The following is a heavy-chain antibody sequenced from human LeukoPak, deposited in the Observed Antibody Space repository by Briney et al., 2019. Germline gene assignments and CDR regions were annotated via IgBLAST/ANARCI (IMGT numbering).Heavy chain of an antibody. J-gene: IGHJ5*02. CDR1: GFTFSGYS. CDR2: ISTSSDTI. V-gene: IGHV3-48*01. CDR3: ARETSAFDP. Sequence: GGSLRLSCAASGFTFSGYSMNWVRQAPGKGLEWISYISTSSDTIYYADSVRGRFTISRDNAQNSLYLQMSSLRAEDTAVYYCARETSAFDPWGQGTLVTVSS.